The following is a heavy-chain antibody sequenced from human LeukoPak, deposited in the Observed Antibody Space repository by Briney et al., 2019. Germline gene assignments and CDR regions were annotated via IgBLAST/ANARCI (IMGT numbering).Heavy chain of an antibody. V-gene: IGHV1-69*13. CDR1: GYTFTSYG. CDR3: TRDPNLLGGTAMVDY. CDR2: IIPIFGTV. Sequence: ASVKVSCKASGYTFTSYGISWVRQAPGQGLEWMGGIIPIFGTVNYAQKFQGRVTITADESTSTAYMELSSLRSEDTAVYYCTRDPNLLGGTAMVDYWGQGTLVTVS. D-gene: IGHD5-18*01. J-gene: IGHJ4*02.